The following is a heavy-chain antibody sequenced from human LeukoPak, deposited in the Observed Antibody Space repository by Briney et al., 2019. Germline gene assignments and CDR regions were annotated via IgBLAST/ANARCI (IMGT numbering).Heavy chain of an antibody. V-gene: IGHV1-46*01. D-gene: IGHD6-13*01. J-gene: IGHJ4*02. CDR2: INPSGGST. CDR3: ARGAAAAGTGGEFDY. Sequence: GQGLEXMXIINPSGGSTSYAQKFQGRVTMTRDTSTSTVYMELSSLRSEDTAVYYCARGAAAAGTGGEFDYWGQGTLVTVSS.